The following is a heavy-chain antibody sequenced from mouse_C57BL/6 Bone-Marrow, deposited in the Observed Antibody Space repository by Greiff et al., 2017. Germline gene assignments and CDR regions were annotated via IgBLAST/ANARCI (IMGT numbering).Heavy chain of an antibody. CDR1: GFTFSDFY. Sequence: EVKLVESGGGLVQSGRSLRLSCATSGFTFSDFYMEWVRQAPGKGLEWIAASRNKANDYTTEYSASVKGRFIVSRDTSQSILYLQMNALRAEDTAIYYCARDALLGFAYWGQGTLVTVSA. CDR2: SRNKANDYTT. J-gene: IGHJ3*01. V-gene: IGHV7-1*01. CDR3: ARDALLGFAY.